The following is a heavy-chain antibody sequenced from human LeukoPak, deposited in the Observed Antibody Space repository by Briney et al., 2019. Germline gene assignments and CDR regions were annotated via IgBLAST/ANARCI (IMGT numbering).Heavy chain of an antibody. CDR1: GASISSYY. CDR3: ARDRGNWNDPGGYYFDY. J-gene: IGHJ4*02. V-gene: IGHV4-4*07. D-gene: IGHD1-1*01. CDR2: IYTSGST. Sequence: SETLSLTCTVSGASISSYYWSWLRQPAGKRLEWIGRIYTSGSTNYNPSLKSRVTMSVDTSKNQFSLKLSSVTAADTAVYYCARDRGNWNDPGGYYFDYWGQGTLVTVSS.